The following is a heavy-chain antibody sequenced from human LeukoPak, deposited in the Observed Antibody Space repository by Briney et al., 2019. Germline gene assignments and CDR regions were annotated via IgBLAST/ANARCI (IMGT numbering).Heavy chain of an antibody. D-gene: IGHD3-3*01. CDR1: GFTFGDYA. CDR2: IRSKAYGGTT. J-gene: IGHJ6*02. V-gene: IGHV3-49*04. CDR3: TRDRGAHYDFWSGFTLYYYYYGMDV. Sequence: GGSLRLSCTASGFTFGDYAMSWVRQAPGKGLEWVGFIRSKAYGGTTGYAASVKGRFTISRDDSKSIAYLQMNSLKTEDTAVYYCTRDRGAHYDFWSGFTLYYYYYGMDVWGQGTTVTVSS.